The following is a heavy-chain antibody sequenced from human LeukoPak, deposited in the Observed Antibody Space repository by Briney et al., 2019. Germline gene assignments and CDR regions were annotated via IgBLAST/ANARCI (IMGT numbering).Heavy chain of an antibody. CDR1: GGSISSGGYC. CDR3: ARVRYSDVLTGYYGDGYFDY. CDR2: IYYSGST. Sequence: SETLSLTCTVSGGSISSGGYCWSWIRQHPGKGLEWIGYIYYSGSTSYNPSLRSRVTISVDTSKNQFSLNLSSVTAADTAVYYCARVRYSDVLTGYYGDGYFDYWGQGTLVTVSS. V-gene: IGHV4-31*03. D-gene: IGHD3-9*01. J-gene: IGHJ4*02.